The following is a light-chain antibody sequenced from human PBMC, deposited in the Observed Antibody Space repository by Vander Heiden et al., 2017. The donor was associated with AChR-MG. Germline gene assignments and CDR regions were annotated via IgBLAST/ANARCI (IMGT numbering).Light chain of an antibody. V-gene: IGLV3-9*01. J-gene: IGLJ2*01. Sequence: SYDLTQPLSVSVALGQTATITCGGNNIGSKNVHWYQQKPGQAPVMVIYRDTNRPSGIPERFSGSNLGNTATLTSSRAQAGDEADYYCQVWDSSTVVFGGGTKLTVL. CDR1: NIGSKN. CDR2: RDT. CDR3: QVWDSSTVV.